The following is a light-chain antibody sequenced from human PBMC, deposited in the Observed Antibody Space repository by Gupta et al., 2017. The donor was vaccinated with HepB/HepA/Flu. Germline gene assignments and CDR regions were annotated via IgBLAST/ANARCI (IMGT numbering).Light chain of an antibody. CDR1: QSVSSYY. CDR2: GAS. CDR3: QQYGSPWT. V-gene: IGKV3-20*01. J-gene: IGKJ1*01. Sequence: IVLTQSPGTLSLSPGERATLAVMSSQSVSSYYLGWSQHKPGQSPRLIIYGASSRAKGSTDRFSGSGEGKDFTRTSSRRESEVSATYYWQQYGSPWTFGQGTKVEIK.